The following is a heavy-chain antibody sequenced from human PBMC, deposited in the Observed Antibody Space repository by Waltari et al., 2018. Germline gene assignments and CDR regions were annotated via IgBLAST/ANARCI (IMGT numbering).Heavy chain of an antibody. D-gene: IGHD4-4*01. Sequence: QLQLQESGPGLVKPSETLSLTCTVSGGSISSSSYYWGWIRQPPGKGLEWIGSIYYSGSTYDIPALKSRVTISVDTSKNQFSLKLSSVTAADTAVYYCARVRKASNRYYFDYWGQGTLVTVSS. CDR1: GGSISSSSYY. CDR3: ARVRKASNRYYFDY. J-gene: IGHJ4*02. V-gene: IGHV4-39*07. CDR2: IYYSGST.